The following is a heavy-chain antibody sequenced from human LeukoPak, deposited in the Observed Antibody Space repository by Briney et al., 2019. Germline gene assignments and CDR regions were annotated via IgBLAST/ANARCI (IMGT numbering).Heavy chain of an antibody. Sequence: PSETLSLTCTVSGGSISSNNYYWDWIRQPPGKGLEWIGSISYTGSPYYNPSLKSRVTISVDTSKNQFSLKLSSVTAADTAVYYSTRRLQSFWSDPWGQGTLVTVSS. CDR3: TRRLQSFWSDP. CDR2: ISYTGSP. V-gene: IGHV4-39*01. D-gene: IGHD5-24*01. CDR1: GGSISSNNYY. J-gene: IGHJ5*02.